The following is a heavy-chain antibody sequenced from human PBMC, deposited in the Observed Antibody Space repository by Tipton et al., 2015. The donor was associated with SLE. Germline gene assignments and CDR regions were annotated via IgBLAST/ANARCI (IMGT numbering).Heavy chain of an antibody. CDR3: AGTTLVQGVIRGWFDP. J-gene: IGHJ5*02. D-gene: IGHD3-10*01. CDR2: IFSSGRS. Sequence: TLSLTCTVSGGSISSGSYYWSWIRQPAGKGLEWIGRIFSSGRSNYNPSLKSRVTISVDTSKNQFSLKLTSVTAADTAVYYCAGTTLVQGVIRGWFDPWGQGTLVTVSS. V-gene: IGHV4-61*02. CDR1: GGSISSGSYY.